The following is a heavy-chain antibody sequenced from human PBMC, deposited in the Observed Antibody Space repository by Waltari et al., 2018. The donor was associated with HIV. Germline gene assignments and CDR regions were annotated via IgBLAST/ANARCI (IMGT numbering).Heavy chain of an antibody. V-gene: IGHV3-21*01. CDR1: GFTFSSYS. CDR2: ISSSSSYI. CDR3: ARDIVVVPAAIGLSSMDV. D-gene: IGHD2-2*01. Sequence: EVQLVESGGGLVKPGGSLRLSCAASGFTFSSYSMNWVRQAPGKGLEWVSSISSSSSYIYYADSVKGRFTISRDNAKNSLYLQMNSLRAEDTAVYYCARDIVVVPAAIGLSSMDVWGQGTTVTVSS. J-gene: IGHJ6*02.